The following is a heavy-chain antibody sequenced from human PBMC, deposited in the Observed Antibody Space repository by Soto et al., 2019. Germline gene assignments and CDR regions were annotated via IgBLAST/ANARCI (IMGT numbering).Heavy chain of an antibody. CDR2: INHSGST. CDR1: GGSFSGYY. D-gene: IGHD3-10*01. V-gene: IGHV4-34*01. CDR3: ARGKPRGPLWSTGYYYYMDV. Sequence: SETLSLTCAVYGGSFSGYYWSWIRQPPGKGLEWIGEINHSGSTNYNPSLKSRVTISVDTSKNQFSLKLSSVTAADTAVYYCARGKPRGPLWSTGYYYYMDVWGKGTTVTVSS. J-gene: IGHJ6*03.